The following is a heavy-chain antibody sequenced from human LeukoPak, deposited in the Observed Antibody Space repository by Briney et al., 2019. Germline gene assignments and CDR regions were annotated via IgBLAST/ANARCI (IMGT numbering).Heavy chain of an antibody. Sequence: GGSLRLSCAASGFTFSSYSMNWVRQAPGKGLEWVSSISSSSSYIYYADSVKGRFTISRDNAKNSLYLQMNSLRAEDTAVYYCARMWELLENYYYYYYMDVWGKGTTVTVSS. CDR3: ARMWELLENYYYYYYMDV. CDR2: ISSSSSYI. J-gene: IGHJ6*03. V-gene: IGHV3-21*01. D-gene: IGHD1-26*01. CDR1: GFTFSSYS.